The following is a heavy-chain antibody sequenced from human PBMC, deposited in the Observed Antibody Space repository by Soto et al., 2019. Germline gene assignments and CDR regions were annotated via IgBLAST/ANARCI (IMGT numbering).Heavy chain of an antibody. Sequence: GGSLKLSCAAPGFTFSSYAMHWVRQAPGKGLEWVAVIWYDGSNKYYADSVKGRFTISRDNSKNTLYLQMNSLRAEDTAVYYCARDHRHPYCFSTSCPPFDPWGQGT. CDR2: IWYDGSNK. J-gene: IGHJ5*02. CDR1: GFTFSSYA. V-gene: IGHV3-33*01. CDR3: ARDHRHPYCFSTSCPPFDP. D-gene: IGHD2-2*01.